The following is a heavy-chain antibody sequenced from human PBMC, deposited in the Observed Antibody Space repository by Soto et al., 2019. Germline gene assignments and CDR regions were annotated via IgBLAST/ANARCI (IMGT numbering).Heavy chain of an antibody. CDR1: GGSISSGDYY. V-gene: IGHV4-30-4*01. Sequence: QVQLQESGPGLVKPSQTLSLTCTVSGGSISSGDYYWSRIRQPPGKGLEWIGYIYYSGSTYYNPSLKSRVTISVDTSKNQSALKLSSVTAADTAVYYWARAGGGDYYYDSSRQVDYWGQGTLVTVSS. CDR2: IYYSGST. CDR3: ARAGGGDYYYDSSRQVDY. D-gene: IGHD3-22*01. J-gene: IGHJ4*02.